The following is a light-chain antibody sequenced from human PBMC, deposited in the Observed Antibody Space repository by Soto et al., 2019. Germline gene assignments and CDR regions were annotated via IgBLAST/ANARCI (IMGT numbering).Light chain of an antibody. CDR1: QSISSY. CDR2: AAS. Sequence: DIQMTQSPSSLSASVGDRVTITCRASQSISSYLNWYQQKPGKAPKLLIYAASSLQSGVPSRFRGSGSGTDFTLTITSLQPEDFATYFCQQYYSYPFTFGPGTKVDIK. J-gene: IGKJ3*01. CDR3: QQYYSYPFT. V-gene: IGKV1-39*01.